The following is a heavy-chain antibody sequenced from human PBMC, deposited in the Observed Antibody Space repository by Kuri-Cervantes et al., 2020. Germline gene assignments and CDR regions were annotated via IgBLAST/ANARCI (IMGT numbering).Heavy chain of an antibody. D-gene: IGHD6-19*01. Sequence: GESLKISCAASGFTSSSYGMHWVRQAPGKGLEWVAVIWYDGSNKYYADSVKGRFTISRDNSKKTLYLQMNSLRAEDTAVYYCARDPSSGWQPLDYWGQGTLVTVSS. J-gene: IGHJ4*02. V-gene: IGHV3-33*01. CDR1: GFTSSSYG. CDR2: IWYDGSNK. CDR3: ARDPSSGWQPLDY.